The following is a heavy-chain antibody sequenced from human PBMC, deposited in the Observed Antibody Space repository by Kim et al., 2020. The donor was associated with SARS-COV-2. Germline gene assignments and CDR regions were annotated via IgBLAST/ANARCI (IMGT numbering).Heavy chain of an antibody. Sequence: GGSLRLSCTASGFTFGDYAMSWVRQAPGKGLEWVGFIRSKAYGGTTEYAASVKGRFTISRDDSKSIAYLQMNSLKTEDTAVYYCTRDPPIVVVPAAMFDSRPNTDYWGQGTLVTVSS. J-gene: IGHJ4*02. V-gene: IGHV3-49*04. CDR3: TRDPPIVVVPAAMFDSRPNTDY. D-gene: IGHD2-2*01. CDR1: GFTFGDYA. CDR2: IRSKAYGGTT.